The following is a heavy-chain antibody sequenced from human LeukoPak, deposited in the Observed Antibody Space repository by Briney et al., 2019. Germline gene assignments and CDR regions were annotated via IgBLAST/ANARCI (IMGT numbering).Heavy chain of an antibody. CDR1: GFTFSTYA. CDR3: ARGDTSLQRNDALDI. CDR2: ISITSTHI. Sequence: KAGGSLRLSCAASGFTFSTYAMNWVRQAPGKGLEWVSSISITSTHIYYAASVRGRFTISRDNAKNSLNLQMNSLRAEDTALSYCARGDTSLQRNDALDIWGQGTMVSVSS. D-gene: IGHD2/OR15-2a*01. J-gene: IGHJ3*02. V-gene: IGHV3-21*01.